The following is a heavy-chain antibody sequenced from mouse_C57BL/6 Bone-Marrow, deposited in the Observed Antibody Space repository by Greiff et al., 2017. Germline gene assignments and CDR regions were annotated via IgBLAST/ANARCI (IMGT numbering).Heavy chain of an antibody. CDR3: ARWDYYGSSYGYFDV. V-gene: IGHV1-72*01. D-gene: IGHD1-1*01. J-gene: IGHJ1*03. Sequence: QVQLQQPGAELVKPGASVKLSCKASGYTFTSYWMHWVKQRPGRGLEWIGMIDPNSGGTKYNEKFKSKATLTVDKPSSTAYMQLSSLTSEDSAVYDCARWDYYGSSYGYFDVWGTGTTVTVSS. CDR1: GYTFTSYW. CDR2: IDPNSGGT.